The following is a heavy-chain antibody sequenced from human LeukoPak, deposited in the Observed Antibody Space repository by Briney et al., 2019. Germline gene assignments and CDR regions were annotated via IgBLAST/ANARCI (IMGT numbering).Heavy chain of an antibody. V-gene: IGHV3-30-3*01. D-gene: IGHD6-13*01. Sequence: PGGSLRLSCAASGFTFSSYAMPWVRQAPGKGLEWVAVISYDGSNKYYADSVKGRFTISRDNSKNTLYLQMNSLRAEDTAVYYCARASLSQQLVFDYWGQGTLVTVSS. J-gene: IGHJ4*02. CDR3: ARASLSQQLVFDY. CDR1: GFTFSSYA. CDR2: ISYDGSNK.